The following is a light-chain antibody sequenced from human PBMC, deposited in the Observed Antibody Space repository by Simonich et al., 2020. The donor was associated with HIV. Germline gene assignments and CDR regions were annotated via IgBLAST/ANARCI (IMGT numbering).Light chain of an antibody. J-gene: IGKJ2*01. CDR1: QSVSSH. CDR2: DVS. Sequence: EIVFTQSPATLSLSPGEKATLPFLASQSVSSHLAWYQQKPGQAPKLLIHDVSNRATGIPASFSGSGSGTDFTRTISSLEPEDFAVYYCQQRSNWMYTFGQGTKLEIK. CDR3: QQRSNWMYT. V-gene: IGKV3-11*01.